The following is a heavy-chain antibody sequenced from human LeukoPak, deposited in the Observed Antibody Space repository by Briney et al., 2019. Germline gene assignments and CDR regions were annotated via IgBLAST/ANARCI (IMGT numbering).Heavy chain of an antibody. J-gene: IGHJ4*02. Sequence: PGGSLRLSCAASGFTFSSYEMNGVRQAPGKGLEWVSYISSSGSTIDYADSVKGRFTISRDNAKNSVYLQMNSLRAEDTAVYYCARDYDYGDYGGFDYWGQGTLVTVSS. CDR3: ARDYDYGDYGGFDY. CDR2: ISSSGSTI. D-gene: IGHD4-17*01. V-gene: IGHV3-48*03. CDR1: GFTFSSYE.